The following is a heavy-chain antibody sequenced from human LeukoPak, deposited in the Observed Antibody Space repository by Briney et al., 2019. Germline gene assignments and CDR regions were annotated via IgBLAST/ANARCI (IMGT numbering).Heavy chain of an antibody. CDR2: IYYRGNT. D-gene: IGHD5-24*01. CDR3: ARLAWDAYNYDACDI. Sequence: KPSETLSLTCTVSGGSISTYYWSWIRQPPGKGLEWIGYIYYRGNTNYSPSLQSRVSISVDTSKNQFSLKLTSVTAADTAVYYCARLAWDAYNYDACDIWGQGTMVTVSS. J-gene: IGHJ3*02. CDR1: GGSISTYY. V-gene: IGHV4-59*08.